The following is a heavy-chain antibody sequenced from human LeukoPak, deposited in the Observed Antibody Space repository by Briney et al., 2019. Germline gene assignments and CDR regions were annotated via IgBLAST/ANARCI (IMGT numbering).Heavy chain of an antibody. D-gene: IGHD6-19*01. V-gene: IGHV3-7*05. CDR1: GFTFGNYW. CDR2: IKQDESEK. J-gene: IGHJ4*02. Sequence: PEGSLRLSCAASGFTFGNYWMNWVRQAPGKGLEWVANIKQDESEKYYVDSVKGRFTISRDNAKTSLYLQMNSLRAEDTAAYYCTKDHGFYSSGWNPLFDYWGQGTLVTVSS. CDR3: TKDHGFYSSGWNPLFDY.